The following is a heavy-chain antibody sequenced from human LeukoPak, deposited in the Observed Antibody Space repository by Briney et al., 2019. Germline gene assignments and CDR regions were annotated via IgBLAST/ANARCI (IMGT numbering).Heavy chain of an antibody. Sequence: ASVKVSCKASGGTFSTYAINWVRQAPGKGLEWMGGFDPEDGETIYAQKFQGRVTMTEDTSTDTAYMELTSLRSEDTAVYYCATAIVVVVASTAAFDIWGQGTMVTVSS. CDR2: FDPEDGET. CDR1: GGTFSTYA. D-gene: IGHD2-15*01. V-gene: IGHV1-24*01. CDR3: ATAIVVVVASTAAFDI. J-gene: IGHJ3*02.